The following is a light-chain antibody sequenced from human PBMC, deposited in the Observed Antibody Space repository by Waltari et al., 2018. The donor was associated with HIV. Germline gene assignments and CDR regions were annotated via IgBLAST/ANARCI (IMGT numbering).Light chain of an antibody. CDR3: AAWDDSLNGM. CDR2: SNE. CDR1: SSNIGSNI. J-gene: IGLJ3*02. Sequence: QSVLTQPPSVSGTPGQNVTIPCSGSSSNIGSNIVNWYQQLPGAAPKLLIDSNEPRPSGGPDRFPGSKSGTSASLPTSGLQSADEADYYCAAWDDSLNGMFVGGTRLTVL. V-gene: IGLV1-44*01.